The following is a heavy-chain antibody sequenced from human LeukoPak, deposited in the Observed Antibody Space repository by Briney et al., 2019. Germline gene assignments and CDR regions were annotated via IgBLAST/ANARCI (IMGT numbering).Heavy chain of an antibody. CDR3: AKDQKTGGWHFNALDY. V-gene: IGHV3-23*01. CDR1: GFTFSNYA. CDR2: ISGSGGST. Sequence: GGSLRLSCAASGFTFSNYAMSWVRQAPGKGLEWVSAISGSGGSTYYADSVKGRFTISRDNSKNTLYLQMNSLRAEDTAVYYCAKDQKTGGWHFNALDYWGQGTLVTVSS. D-gene: IGHD6-19*01. J-gene: IGHJ4*02.